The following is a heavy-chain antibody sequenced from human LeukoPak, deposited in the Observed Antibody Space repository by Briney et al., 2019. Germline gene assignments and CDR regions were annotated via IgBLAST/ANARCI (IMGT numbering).Heavy chain of an antibody. CDR1: GGSISSSIYY. D-gene: IGHD5-18*01. CDR2: VFYNGAT. CDR3: AREVEAGYSYGYMGDWFDP. Sequence: PSETLSLTCIVSGGSISSSIYYWAWVRQPPGKGLEWIGTVFYNGATQYSPSLRSRVTISVDTSKNQFSLKLSSVTAADTAVYYCAREVEAGYSYGYMGDWFDPWGQGTLVTVSS. J-gene: IGHJ5*02. V-gene: IGHV4-39*07.